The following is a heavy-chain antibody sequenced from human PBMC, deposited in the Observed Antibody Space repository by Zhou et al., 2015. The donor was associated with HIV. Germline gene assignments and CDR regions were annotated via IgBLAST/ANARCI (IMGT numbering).Heavy chain of an antibody. D-gene: IGHD3-10*01. V-gene: IGHV1-69*01. Sequence: QVQLVQSGAEVKKPGSSVKVSCKASGGTFSSYAISWVRQAPGQGLEWMGGIIPIFGTANYAQKFQGRVTITADESTSTAYMELSSLRSEDTAVYYCAREVSTYYYGSGSFGVSYGMDVWGQGTTVTVSS. CDR3: AREVSTYYYGSGSFGVSYGMDV. CDR1: GGTFSSYA. CDR2: IIPIFGTA. J-gene: IGHJ6*02.